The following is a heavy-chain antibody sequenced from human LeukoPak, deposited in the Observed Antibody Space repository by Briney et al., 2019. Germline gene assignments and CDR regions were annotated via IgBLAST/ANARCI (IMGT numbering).Heavy chain of an antibody. CDR3: GRDRRQIYYGVDV. CDR1: GFSFTIYS. Sequence: GGSLRLSCAASGFSFTIYSMNWVRQAPGKGLKWVSFISDSGRVTYYADSVKGRFTISRDTATNSLYLQMNSLRAEDTAVYYCGRDRRQIYYGVDVWGQGTTVTVSS. J-gene: IGHJ6*02. V-gene: IGHV3-48*01. CDR2: ISDSGRVT.